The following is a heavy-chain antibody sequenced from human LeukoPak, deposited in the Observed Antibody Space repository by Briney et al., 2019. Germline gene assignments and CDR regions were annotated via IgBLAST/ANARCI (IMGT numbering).Heavy chain of an antibody. CDR2: INHGGST. V-gene: IGHV4-34*01. J-gene: IGHJ4*02. CDR1: GGSFSGYY. Sequence: SGTLSLTCAVYGGSFSGYYWSWIRQPPGKGLEWIGEINHGGSTNYNPSLKSRVTISVDTSKNQFSLKLSSVTAADTAVYYCARGPLTHCYDNSGYYFFDYWGQGTLVTVSS. D-gene: IGHD3-22*01. CDR3: ARGPLTHCYDNSGYYFFDY.